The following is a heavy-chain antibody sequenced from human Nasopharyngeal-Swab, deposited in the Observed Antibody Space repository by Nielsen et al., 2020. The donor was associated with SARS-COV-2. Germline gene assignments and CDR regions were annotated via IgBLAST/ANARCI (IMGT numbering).Heavy chain of an antibody. J-gene: IGHJ4*02. D-gene: IGHD4-17*01. Sequence: LRLSCTVSGGSISSGSYYWSWIRQPAGKGLEWIGRIYTSGSTNYNPSLKSRVTISVDTSKNQFSLKLSSLTAADTAVYYCARGDGDYYEDYFDYWGQGTLVTVSS. CDR2: IYTSGST. CDR1: GGSISSGSYY. V-gene: IGHV4-61*02. CDR3: ARGDGDYYEDYFDY.